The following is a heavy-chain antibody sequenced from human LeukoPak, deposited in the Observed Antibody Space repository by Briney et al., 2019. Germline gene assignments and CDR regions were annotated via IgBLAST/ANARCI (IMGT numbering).Heavy chain of an antibody. D-gene: IGHD3-22*01. V-gene: IGHV3-21*01. CDR1: RFTFRSYT. J-gene: IGHJ3*02. CDR2: ISSSSGYI. Sequence: GGSLRLSCAASRFTFRSYTMNWVRQAPGKGLEGVPSISSSSGYIYYADSVKGRFTISRDNAKNSLYLQMNSLKVEDTAVYYCARDRYYYDGSGYYYGLDAFDIWGQGTTVTVSS. CDR3: ARDRYYYDGSGYYYGLDAFDI.